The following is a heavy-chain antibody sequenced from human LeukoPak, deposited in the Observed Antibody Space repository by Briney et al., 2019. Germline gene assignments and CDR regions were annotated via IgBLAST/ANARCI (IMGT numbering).Heavy chain of an antibody. CDR3: ARGRNDIGQGSFFL. CDR1: GGSISNYF. CDR2: IYYTGIT. D-gene: IGHD3-3*02. V-gene: IGHV4-59*01. Sequence: SETLSLTCTVSGGSISNYFWNWIRQTPGKGLEWVGYIYYTGITNYNPSLKSRVTMSVDTSKNQFSLSLTSVTAADTAVYYCARGRNDIGQGSFFLWGQGTLVSVSS. J-gene: IGHJ4*02.